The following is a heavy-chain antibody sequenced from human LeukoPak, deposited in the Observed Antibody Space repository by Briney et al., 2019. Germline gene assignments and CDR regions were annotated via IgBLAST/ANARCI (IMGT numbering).Heavy chain of an antibody. CDR3: ARASGSSELSN. Sequence: GGSLRLSCAASGFTFSSYDMHWVRQATGKGLEWVSAIGTAGDTYYPGSVKGRFTISRENAKNSLYLQMNSLRAEDTAVYYCARASGSSELSNWGLGTLVTVSS. D-gene: IGHD6-13*01. CDR2: IGTAGDT. CDR1: GFTFSSYD. J-gene: IGHJ4*02. V-gene: IGHV3-13*01.